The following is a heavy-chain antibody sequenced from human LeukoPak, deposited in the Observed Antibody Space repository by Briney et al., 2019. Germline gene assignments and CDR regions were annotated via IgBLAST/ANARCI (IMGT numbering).Heavy chain of an antibody. Sequence: SETLSLTCTVSGGSISSYYWSWIRQPPGKGLEWIGYIYYSGSTNYNPSLKSRVTISVDASKNQFSLKLSSVTAADTAVYYCASYSYYYDSSGYGRGYWGQGTLVTVSS. J-gene: IGHJ4*02. D-gene: IGHD3-22*01. V-gene: IGHV4-59*01. CDR1: GGSISSYY. CDR2: IYYSGST. CDR3: ASYSYYYDSSGYGRGY.